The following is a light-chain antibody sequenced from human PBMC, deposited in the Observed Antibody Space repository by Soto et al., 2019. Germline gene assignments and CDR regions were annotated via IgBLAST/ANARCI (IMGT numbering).Light chain of an antibody. Sequence: DIQMTQSPSSLSASLGDRVTVTCRASQSISTYLNWFQQRPGKAPKLLIYGAYTLQDGVPSRFSGSGSETEFTLTISSLHPEDFATYYCQQSFGAPRTFGQGTRVDIK. CDR1: QSISTY. CDR2: GAY. V-gene: IGKV1-39*01. J-gene: IGKJ1*01. CDR3: QQSFGAPRT.